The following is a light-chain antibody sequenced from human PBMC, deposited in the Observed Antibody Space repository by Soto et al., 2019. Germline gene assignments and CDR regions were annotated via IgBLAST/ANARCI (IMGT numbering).Light chain of an antibody. CDR3: QQYNDWPLT. Sequence: EIVLTQSPGTLSLSPGERATLSCRASQSVSSSYLAWYQQKPGQAPRLLIYGASTRATGIPARFSGGGSGTEFTLTISSLQSADFAVYYCQQYNDWPLTFGGGTKVDIK. J-gene: IGKJ4*01. CDR1: QSVSSSY. CDR2: GAS. V-gene: IGKV3-15*01.